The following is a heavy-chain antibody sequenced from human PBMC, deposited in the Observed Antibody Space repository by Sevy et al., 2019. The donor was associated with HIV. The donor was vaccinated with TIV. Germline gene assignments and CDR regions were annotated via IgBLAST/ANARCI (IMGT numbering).Heavy chain of an antibody. CDR3: ARELDYGDFYYGMDV. Sequence: SETLSLTCTVSGGSISSFYWSWIRQPAGKGLEWIGRIYSSGTTNYNPSLKSRVTMSVDTSKNQFSLKLTSVTAADTAVYYCARELDYGDFYYGMDVWGQWTTVTVSS. CDR2: IYSSGTT. CDR1: GGSISSFY. V-gene: IGHV4-4*07. J-gene: IGHJ6*02. D-gene: IGHD4-17*01.